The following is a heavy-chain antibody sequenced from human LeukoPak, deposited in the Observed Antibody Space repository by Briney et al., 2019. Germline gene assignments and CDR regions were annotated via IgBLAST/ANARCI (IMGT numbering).Heavy chain of an antibody. Sequence: PGGSLRLSRAASGFTFNTYWMSWVRQAPGKGLEWVANIKPDGSETHYVDSVKGRFTISRDNAKSSLYLQMNSLRAEDTAVYFCARDGQFHIVASRWGQGTLVTVSS. CDR1: GFTFNTYW. J-gene: IGHJ4*02. CDR3: ARDGQFHIVASR. D-gene: IGHD5-12*01. CDR2: IKPDGSET. V-gene: IGHV3-7*03.